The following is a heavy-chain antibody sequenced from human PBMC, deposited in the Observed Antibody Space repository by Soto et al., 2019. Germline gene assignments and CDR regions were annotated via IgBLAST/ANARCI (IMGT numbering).Heavy chain of an antibody. J-gene: IGHJ4*02. CDR2: IIPIFGTA. Sequence: SVKVSCKASGGTFSSYAISWVRQAPGQGLEWMGGIIPIFGTANYAQKSQGRVTITADESTSTAYMELSSLRSEDTAVYYCARGRYCSGGSCYGFLGYWGQGTLVTVSS. V-gene: IGHV1-69*13. CDR1: GGTFSSYA. CDR3: ARGRYCSGGSCYGFLGY. D-gene: IGHD2-15*01.